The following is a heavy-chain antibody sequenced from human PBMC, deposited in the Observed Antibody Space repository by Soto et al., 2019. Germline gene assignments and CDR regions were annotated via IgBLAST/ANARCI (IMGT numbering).Heavy chain of an antibody. V-gene: IGHV2-5*01. CDR3: ALRGYCTGDSCYSA. D-gene: IGHD2-15*01. Sequence: QITLKESGPTLVKPAQTLTLTCTFSGFSLITSGVGVGWIRQPPGKALEWLALIYWNDDKLYRPSLKSRLNITKDTSKSQVVLTMTNMDPVDIATYYCALRGYCTGDSCYSAWGQGTLVTVSS. CDR1: GFSLITSGVG. J-gene: IGHJ5*02. CDR2: IYWNDDK.